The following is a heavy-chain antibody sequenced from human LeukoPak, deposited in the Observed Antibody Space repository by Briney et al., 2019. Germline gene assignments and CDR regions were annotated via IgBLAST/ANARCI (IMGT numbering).Heavy chain of an antibody. CDR2: ISAYNGNT. Sequence: GASVKVSCKASGYTFTSYGISWVRQAPGQGLEWMGWISAYNGNTNYAQKLQGRVTMTTDTSTSTAYMELRSLRSDDTPVYYCARGGYCSGGSCYSPRFDPWGQGTLVTVSS. D-gene: IGHD2-15*01. J-gene: IGHJ5*02. CDR1: GYTFTSYG. CDR3: ARGGYCSGGSCYSPRFDP. V-gene: IGHV1-18*01.